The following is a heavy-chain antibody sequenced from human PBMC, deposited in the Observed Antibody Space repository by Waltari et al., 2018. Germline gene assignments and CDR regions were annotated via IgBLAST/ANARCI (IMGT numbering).Heavy chain of an antibody. CDR2: ISYDGSNK. D-gene: IGHD6-13*01. V-gene: IGHV3-30-3*01. J-gene: IGHJ3*02. CDR3: AREGIIAAAGHDAFDI. Sequence: QVQLVESGGGVVQPGRSLRLSCAASGFPFSSYAMHWVRPAQGKGLEWVAVISYDGSNKYYADSVKGRFTISRDNSKNTLYLQMNSLRAEDTAVYYCAREGIIAAAGHDAFDIWGQGTMVTVSS. CDR1: GFPFSSYA.